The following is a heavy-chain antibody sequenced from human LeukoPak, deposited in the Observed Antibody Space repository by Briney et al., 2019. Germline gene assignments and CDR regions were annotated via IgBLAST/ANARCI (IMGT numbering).Heavy chain of an antibody. Sequence: SETLSLTCAVYGGSFSGYYWSWIRQPPGKGLEWIGEINHSGSTNYNPSLKSRVTISVDTSKNQFSLKLSSVTAADTAVYYCARARSVTICYYYYYMDVWGKGTTVTVSS. CDR1: GGSFSGYY. CDR2: INHSGST. J-gene: IGHJ6*03. CDR3: ARARSVTICYYYYYMDV. D-gene: IGHD4-17*01. V-gene: IGHV4-34*01.